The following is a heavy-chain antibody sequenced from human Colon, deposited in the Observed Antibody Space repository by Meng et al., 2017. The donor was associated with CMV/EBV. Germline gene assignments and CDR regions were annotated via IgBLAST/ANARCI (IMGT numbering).Heavy chain of an antibody. CDR2: INEDGSER. D-gene: IGHD3-3*01. Sequence: GGSLRLSCVASGFTFSNFGMGWVRQAPGKGLEWVANINEDGSERYYGDFVKGRFTVSRDNANNSLFLQTSSLRAEDTAIYYCTRGGTIFAVRLNGMDVWGQGTTVTVSS. J-gene: IGHJ6*02. CDR1: GFTFSNFG. CDR3: TRGGTIFAVRLNGMDV. V-gene: IGHV3-7*01.